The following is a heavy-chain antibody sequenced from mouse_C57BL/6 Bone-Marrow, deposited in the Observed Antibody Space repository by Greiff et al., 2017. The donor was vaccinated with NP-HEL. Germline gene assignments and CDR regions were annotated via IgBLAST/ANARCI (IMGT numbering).Heavy chain of an antibody. CDR1: GFTFSSYG. J-gene: IGHJ2*01. Sequence: VQLKESGGDLVKPGGSLKLSCAASGFTFSSYGMSWVRQTPDKRLEWVATISSGGSYTYYPDSVKGRFTISRDNAKNTLYLQMSSLKSEDTAMYYCARHYYSNNFDYWGQGTTLTVSS. CDR3: ARHYYSNNFDY. D-gene: IGHD2-5*01. V-gene: IGHV5-6*01. CDR2: ISSGGSYT.